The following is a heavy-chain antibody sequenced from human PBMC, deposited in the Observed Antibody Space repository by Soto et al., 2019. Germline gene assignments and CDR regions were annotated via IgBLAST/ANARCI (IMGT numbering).Heavy chain of an antibody. D-gene: IGHD3-3*01. CDR1: GGSISSYY. Sequence: SETLSLTCTVSGGSISSYYWSWIRQPPGKGLEWIGYIYYSGSTNYNPSLKSRVTISVDTSKNQFSLKLSSVTAADTAVYYCARVPSGSDFWSGYYTVENWFDPWGQGTLVTVSS. CDR3: ARVPSGSDFWSGYYTVENWFDP. J-gene: IGHJ5*02. CDR2: IYYSGST. V-gene: IGHV4-59*01.